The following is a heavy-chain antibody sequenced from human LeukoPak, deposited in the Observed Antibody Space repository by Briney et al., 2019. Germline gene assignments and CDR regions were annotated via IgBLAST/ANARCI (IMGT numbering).Heavy chain of an antibody. CDR2: IYGGGST. D-gene: IGHD3-3*01. Sequence: GGSLRLSCAASGFSVSSNYMSWVRQAPGKGLEWVSVIYGGGSTYYADSVKGRFTISRDNSKNTLYLQMNSLRAEDTAVYYCVYYTIYGVVRWFDPWGQGTLVTVSS. J-gene: IGHJ5*02. V-gene: IGHV3-66*01. CDR1: GFSVSSNY. CDR3: VYYTIYGVVRWFDP.